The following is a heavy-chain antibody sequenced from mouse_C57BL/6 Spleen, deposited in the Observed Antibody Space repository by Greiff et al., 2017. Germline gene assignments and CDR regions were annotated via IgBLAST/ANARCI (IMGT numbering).Heavy chain of an antibody. D-gene: IGHD6-1*01. V-gene: IGHV1-82*01. J-gene: IGHJ3*01. CDR3: SREGSSFAY. Sequence: QVQLKQSGPELVKPGASVKISCTASGYAFSSSWMNWVKQRPGKGLEWIGRIYPGDGDTNYNGKFKGKATLTADKSSSTAYMPLSSLTSEDSAVYFCSREGSSFAYWGQGTLVTVSA. CDR2: IYPGDGDT. CDR1: GYAFSSSW.